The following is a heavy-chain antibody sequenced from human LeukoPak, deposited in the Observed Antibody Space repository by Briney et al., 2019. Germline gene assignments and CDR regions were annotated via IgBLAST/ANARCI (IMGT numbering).Heavy chain of an antibody. CDR1: GFPFSSHW. CDR3: AREGLWFGEP. Sequence: GGSLRLSCSASGFPFSSHWLGWFRQSPGKGLEWVAHISHDGSEKHYVDSVKGRFTISRDNARNSQFLQMNSLRVDDTAVYYCAREGLWFGEPWGQGTLVTVSS. J-gene: IGHJ5*02. D-gene: IGHD3-10*01. CDR2: ISHDGSEK. V-gene: IGHV3-7*01.